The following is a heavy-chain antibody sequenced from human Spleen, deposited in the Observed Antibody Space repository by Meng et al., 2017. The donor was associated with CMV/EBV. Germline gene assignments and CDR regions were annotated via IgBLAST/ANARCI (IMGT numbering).Heavy chain of an antibody. CDR1: GFSFSNYW. J-gene: IGHJ6*02. CDR3: ARHNRNDGFYYYAMDV. Sequence: GGSLRLSCQASGFSFSNYWIAWVRQLPGKGPEWMGIIFPGDSDHKYSPSFDVQVTISADTSINAAYLHWRGLKASDTAVYYCARHNRNDGFYYYAMDVWGQGTTVTVSS. CDR2: IFPGDSDH. V-gene: IGHV5-51*01.